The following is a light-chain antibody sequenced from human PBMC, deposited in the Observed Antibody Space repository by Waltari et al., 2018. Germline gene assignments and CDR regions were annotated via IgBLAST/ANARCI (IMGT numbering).Light chain of an antibody. V-gene: IGKV3-11*01. CDR1: QSVGTY. Sequence: SCRAMQSVGTYLAWYQQRPGQSPRLLIYDASYRATGIPARFSCSGSETDFTLTISSLQPEDFAVYYCQQRRNWPLTFGGGTRVQI. J-gene: IGKJ4*01. CDR3: QQRRNWPLT. CDR2: DAS.